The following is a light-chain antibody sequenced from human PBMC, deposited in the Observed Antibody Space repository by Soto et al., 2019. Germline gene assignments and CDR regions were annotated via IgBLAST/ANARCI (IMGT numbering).Light chain of an antibody. CDR2: EVT. CDR3: CSYTSGTSV. Sequence: QSALTQPASVSGSPGQSITISCTGTSTDVNGRNYVSWYQQQPGKAPKVIIYEVTNRPSGISHRFSGSKSGNTASLTISGLQAEDEADYYCCSYTSGTSVFGTGTKVTVL. J-gene: IGLJ1*01. V-gene: IGLV2-14*01. CDR1: STDVNGRNY.